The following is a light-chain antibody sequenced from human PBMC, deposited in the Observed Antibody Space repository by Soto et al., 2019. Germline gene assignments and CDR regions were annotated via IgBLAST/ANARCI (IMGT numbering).Light chain of an antibody. CDR1: QSVSGNY. Sequence: EIVLTQSPGTLSLSPGDRATLSCRASQSVSGNYLACYQQKPRQSPRLLIYGSSDRATGIPDRFSGSGSATDFTLTITRVEPEDVAVYYCQQYGSSPPYTFGQGTKLEIK. CDR3: QQYGSSPPYT. J-gene: IGKJ2*01. V-gene: IGKV3-20*01. CDR2: GSS.